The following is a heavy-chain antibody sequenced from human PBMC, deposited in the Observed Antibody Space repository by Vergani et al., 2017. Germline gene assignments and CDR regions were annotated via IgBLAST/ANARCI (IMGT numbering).Heavy chain of an antibody. D-gene: IGHD6-13*01. J-gene: IGHJ6*04. V-gene: IGHV3-30*02. Sequence: QEQLLQSGGGVVQHGWSLRISCIGSGYTFGHFDMHWVRQAPVKGRAWVAFIRYDGSNPQYIDSVKGLFTLSRDNSKDTLFLQMSGLRPEDTGTYFCAKKGGSFYYYGVDVWVEAKTIAVSS. CDR1: GYTFGHFD. CDR2: IRYDGSNP. CDR3: AKKGGSFYYYGVDV.